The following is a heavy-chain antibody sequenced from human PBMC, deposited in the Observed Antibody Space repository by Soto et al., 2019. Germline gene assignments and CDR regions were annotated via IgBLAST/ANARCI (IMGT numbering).Heavy chain of an antibody. CDR2: ITRSGDST. V-gene: IGHV3-23*01. Sequence: GGSLRLSCAVSGCTFSSHGMSWVRQAPGMGLEWVSGITRSGDSTHYADSVKGRFTISRDNAKNTLYLQMNSLRAEDTAVYYCAKDRIGGGYWGQGTLVTVSS. CDR3: AKDRIGGGY. J-gene: IGHJ4*02. D-gene: IGHD2-15*01. CDR1: GCTFSSHG.